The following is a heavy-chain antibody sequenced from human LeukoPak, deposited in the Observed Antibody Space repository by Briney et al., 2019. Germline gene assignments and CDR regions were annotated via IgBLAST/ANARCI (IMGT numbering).Heavy chain of an antibody. CDR2: MNPNSGNT. V-gene: IGHV1-8*02. Sequence: ASVKVSCKASGYTFTGYYMHWVRQATGQGLEWMGWMNPNSGNTGYAQKFQDRVTMTRNTSISTAYLELSSLGSEDTAMYYCASALKRGSAGTLIDHWGQGTLVTVPS. J-gene: IGHJ4*02. D-gene: IGHD6-13*01. CDR1: GYTFTGYY. CDR3: ASALKRGSAGTLIDH.